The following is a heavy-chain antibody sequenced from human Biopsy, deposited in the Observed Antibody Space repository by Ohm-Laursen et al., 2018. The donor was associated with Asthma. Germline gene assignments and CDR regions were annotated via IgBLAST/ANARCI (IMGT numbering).Heavy chain of an antibody. D-gene: IGHD6-13*01. V-gene: IGHV1-69*06. CDR3: ASPSSSREILYYYYNMDI. CDR2: ISPVFGST. J-gene: IGHJ6*02. Sequence: ASVKVSCKASGDSFSNYAISWVRQAPGLGLEWMGGISPVFGSTNIAQKFQGRVTISADIFTKTAYLEVSSLRSDDTTVYYCASPSSSREILYYYYNMDIWGQGTTVTV. CDR1: GDSFSNYA.